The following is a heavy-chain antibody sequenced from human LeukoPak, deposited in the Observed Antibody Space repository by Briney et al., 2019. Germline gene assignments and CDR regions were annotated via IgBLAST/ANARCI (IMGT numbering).Heavy chain of an antibody. V-gene: IGHV4-31*03. J-gene: IGHJ4*02. CDR3: ARGRGFGELLDDY. D-gene: IGHD3-10*01. CDR2: IYYSGST. CDR1: GGSISSGGYY. Sequence: SQTLSLTCTVSGGSISSGGYYWSWIRQHPGKGLEWIGYIYYSGSTYYNPSLKSRVTISVDTSKNQFSLKLSSVTAADTAVYYCARGRGFGELLDDYWGQGTLVTVSP.